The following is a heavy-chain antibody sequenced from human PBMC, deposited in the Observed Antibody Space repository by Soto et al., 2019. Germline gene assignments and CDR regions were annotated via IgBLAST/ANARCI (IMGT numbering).Heavy chain of an antibody. CDR2: ILYDGSEN. J-gene: IGHJ4*02. CDR1: GCTFSSCG. Sequence: PGGSLRLSCAASGCTFSSCGMHWGRQGPGKGLEWVAVILYDGSENWFANSVKGRFTITRDNSKNTLYPQMNSLSAEDTAMYYCAKDPEYRTSSLRNYFEYWGQGTPVTVSS. CDR3: AKDPEYRTSSLRNYFEY. D-gene: IGHD6-6*01. V-gene: IGHV3-30*18.